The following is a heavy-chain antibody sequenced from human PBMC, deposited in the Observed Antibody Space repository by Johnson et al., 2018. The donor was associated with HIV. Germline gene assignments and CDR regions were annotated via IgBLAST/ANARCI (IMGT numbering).Heavy chain of an antibody. J-gene: IGHJ3*02. V-gene: IGHV3-73*01. Sequence: VQLVESGGGLVQPGGSLRLSCAASGFTFSSYWMSWVRQASGKGLEWVGRIRSKANSYATASAALVKVSFTISRDDSQNTLYLQMNSLRVEDTAIYFCAKDVGGWTRGFDDAFDIWGQGTMVTVSS. D-gene: IGHD3/OR15-3a*01. CDR1: GFTFSSYW. CDR3: AKDVGGWTRGFDDAFDI. CDR2: IRSKANSYAT.